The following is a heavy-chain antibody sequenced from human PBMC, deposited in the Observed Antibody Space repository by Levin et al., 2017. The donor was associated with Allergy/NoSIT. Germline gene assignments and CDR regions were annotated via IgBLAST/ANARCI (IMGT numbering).Heavy chain of an antibody. CDR2: IYWDDDK. Sequence: SGPTLVKPTQTLTLTCTFSGFSLSTTGVAVGWIRQPPGKALEWLALIYWDDDKRFSPSLKRRLTISKDTAKNQVVLTMTNMDPVDTATYYCAHRRDSRNAFYYFGMDVWGPGTTVTVSS. CDR1: GFSLSTTGVA. V-gene: IGHV2-5*02. J-gene: IGHJ6*02. D-gene: IGHD4-11*01. CDR3: AHRRDSRNAFYYFGMDV.